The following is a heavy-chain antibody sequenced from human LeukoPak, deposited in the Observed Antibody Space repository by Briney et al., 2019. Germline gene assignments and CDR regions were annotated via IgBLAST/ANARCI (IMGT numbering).Heavy chain of an antibody. D-gene: IGHD6-19*01. Sequence: PSETLSLTCTVSGGSISSYYWSWIRQPAGKGVEWIGRIYTSGSTNYNPSLKSRVTMSVDTSKNQFSLKLSSVTAADTAVYYCARDPSSGWYTGEGWFDPWGQGTLVTVSS. J-gene: IGHJ5*02. CDR1: GGSISSYY. CDR2: IYTSGST. CDR3: ARDPSSGWYTGEGWFDP. V-gene: IGHV4-4*07.